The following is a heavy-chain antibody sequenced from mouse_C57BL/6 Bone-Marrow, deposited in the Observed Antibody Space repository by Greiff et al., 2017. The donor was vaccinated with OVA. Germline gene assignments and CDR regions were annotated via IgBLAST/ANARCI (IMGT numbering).Heavy chain of an antibody. V-gene: IGHV2-2*01. D-gene: IGHD1-1*01. CDR2: IWSGGCT. CDR3: ARGYGSTYWYFDV. CDR1: GFSLTSYG. J-gene: IGHJ1*03. Sequence: QVQLQQSGPGLVQPSQSLSITCTVSGFSLTSYGVHWVRQSPGKGLEWLGVIWSGGCTDYNAAFISRLSISKDNSKSQVFFKMTSLQAYDTAIYYCARGYGSTYWYFDVWGTGTTVTVSS.